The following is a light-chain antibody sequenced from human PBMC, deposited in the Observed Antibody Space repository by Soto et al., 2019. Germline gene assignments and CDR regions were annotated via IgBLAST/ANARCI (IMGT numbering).Light chain of an antibody. CDR2: DAS. Sequence: EIVLTQSPATLSLSPGERATLSCRASQSVSSYLAWYQQKPGQAPRLLIYDASNRATGIPDRFSGSGSGTDFTLTISGLEPDDFATYYCQQYNSYSQTFGQGTKVDI. J-gene: IGKJ1*01. V-gene: IGKV3-11*01. CDR1: QSVSSY. CDR3: QQYNSYSQT.